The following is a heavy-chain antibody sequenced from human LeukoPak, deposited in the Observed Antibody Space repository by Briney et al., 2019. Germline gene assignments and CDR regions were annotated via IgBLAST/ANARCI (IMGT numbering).Heavy chain of an antibody. D-gene: IGHD2-2*01. Sequence: GASVKVSYKTSGYTFSSYGISWVRQAPGQGLEWLGWISTYNGDTNYAQKLQGRVTMTTDTSTSTAYMELRSLRFDDTAVYYCARGGSSPPDEYWGQGTLVTVSS. CDR2: ISTYNGDT. V-gene: IGHV1-18*01. CDR3: ARGGSSPPDEY. CDR1: GYTFSSYG. J-gene: IGHJ4*02.